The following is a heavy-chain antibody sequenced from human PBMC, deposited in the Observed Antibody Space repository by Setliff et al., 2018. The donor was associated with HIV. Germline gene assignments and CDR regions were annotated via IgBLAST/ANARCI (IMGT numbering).Heavy chain of an antibody. D-gene: IGHD3-22*01. CDR1: GYTFTSYY. J-gene: IGHJ4*02. Sequence: ASVKVSCKASGYTFTSYYIHWVRQAPGQGLEWMGIVIPSTGDTNYAQNFQGRVTMTRDTSNSHFSLKLASVTAADTAVYYCARHYYTDPFDYWGQGTLVTVSS. CDR3: ARHYYTDPFDY. CDR2: VIPSTGDT. V-gene: IGHV1-46*01.